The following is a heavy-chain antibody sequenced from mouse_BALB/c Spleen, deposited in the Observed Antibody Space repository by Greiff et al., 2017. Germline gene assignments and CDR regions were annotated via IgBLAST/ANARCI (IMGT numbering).Heavy chain of an antibody. D-gene: IGHD2-1*01. V-gene: IGHV5-12-2*01. CDR2: ISNGGSYT. J-gene: IGHJ3*01. Sequence: EVQLVESGGGLVQPGGSLKLSCAASGFTFSSYTMSWVRQTPEKRLEWVAYISNGGSYTYYPDSVKGRFTISRDNAKNTLYLQMSSLKSEDTAMYYCARQYYGTSWFAYWGQGTLVTVSA. CDR1: GFTFSSYT. CDR3: ARQYYGTSWFAY.